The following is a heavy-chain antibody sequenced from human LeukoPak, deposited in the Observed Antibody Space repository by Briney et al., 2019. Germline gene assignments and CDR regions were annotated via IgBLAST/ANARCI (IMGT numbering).Heavy chain of an antibody. CDR2: ISGSGGST. D-gene: IGHD1-20*01. Sequence: GGSLRVSCAASGFTFSSYAMSWVRQAPGKGLEWVSAISGSGGSTYYADSVKGRFTISRDNSKNTLYLQMNSLRAEDTAVYYCAKDLQKITGAAKDYWGQGTLVTVSS. CDR1: GFTFSSYA. J-gene: IGHJ4*02. CDR3: AKDLQKITGAAKDY. V-gene: IGHV3-23*01.